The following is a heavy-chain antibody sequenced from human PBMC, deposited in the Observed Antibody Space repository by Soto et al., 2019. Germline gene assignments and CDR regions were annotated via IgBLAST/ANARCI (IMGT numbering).Heavy chain of an antibody. V-gene: IGHV3-23*01. J-gene: IGHJ6*02. Sequence: PVGSLRLSCAASGFTFSSYAMSWVRQAPGKGLEWVSTISGRADSTYYADSVKGRLTISRDNSKNTLYVQMNSLRAEDTAVYYCAKDIHWSSTSSDLTYGMEVWGQGTTVTVSS. CDR2: ISGRADST. D-gene: IGHD2-2*01. CDR1: GFTFSSYA. CDR3: AKDIHWSSTSSDLTYGMEV.